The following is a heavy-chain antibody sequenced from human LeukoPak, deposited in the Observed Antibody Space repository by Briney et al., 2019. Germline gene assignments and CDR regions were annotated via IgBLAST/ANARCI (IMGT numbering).Heavy chain of an antibody. V-gene: IGHV2-5*02. J-gene: IGHJ4*02. CDR1: GFPLSTSGVG. D-gene: IGHD3-9*01. CDR3: AHSKSVLRYFDWLSEGTRFDY. CDR2: IYWDDDK. Sequence: SGPTLVKPTQTLTLTCTFSGFPLSTSGVGVGWIRQPPGKALEWLALIYWDDDKRYSPSLKSRLTITKDTSKNQVVLTMTNMDPVDTATYYCAHSKSVLRYFDWLSEGTRFDYWGQGTLVTVSS.